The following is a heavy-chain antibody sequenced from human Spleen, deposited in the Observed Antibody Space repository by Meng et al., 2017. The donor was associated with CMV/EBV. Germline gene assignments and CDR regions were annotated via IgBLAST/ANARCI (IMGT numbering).Heavy chain of an antibody. Sequence: SQTLSLTCAVYGGSFSGYYSSWIRQPPGKGREWIGEINHSGSTNYNPSLKSRVTISVDTSKNQFSLKLSSVTAAATAVYSCARVRFWSGYSNYFDYWGQGTLVTVSS. D-gene: IGHD3-3*01. CDR1: GGSFSGYY. V-gene: IGHV4-34*01. J-gene: IGHJ4*02. CDR2: INHSGST. CDR3: ARVRFWSGYSNYFDY.